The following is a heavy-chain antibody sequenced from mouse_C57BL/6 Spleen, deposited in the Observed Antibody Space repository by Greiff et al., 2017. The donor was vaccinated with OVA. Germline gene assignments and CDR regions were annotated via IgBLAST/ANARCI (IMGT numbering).Heavy chain of an antibody. CDR1: GYTFTSYT. CDR3: ARTTVVARYFDV. D-gene: IGHD1-1*01. J-gene: IGHJ1*03. V-gene: IGHV1-4*01. Sequence: QVQLQQSGAELARPGASVKMSCKASGYTFTSYTMHWVKQRPGQGLEWIGYLNPSSGYTKYNQKFKDKATLTADKSSSTAYMQLSSLTSEDSAVYYCARTTVVARYFDVWGTGTTVTVSS. CDR2: LNPSSGYT.